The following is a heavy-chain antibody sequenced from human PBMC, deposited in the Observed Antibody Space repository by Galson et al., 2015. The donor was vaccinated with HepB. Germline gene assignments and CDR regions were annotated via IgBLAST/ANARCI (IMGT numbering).Heavy chain of an antibody. V-gene: IGHV3-23*01. D-gene: IGHD3-22*01. CDR3: AKADYYVSSAITFDY. CDR2: ISGSGGST. Sequence: SLRLSCAASGFTFSSYAMSWVRQAPGKGLEWVSAISGSGGSTYYADSVKGRFTISRDNSKNTLYLQMNSLRAEDTAVYYCAKADYYVSSAITFDYWGQGTLVTVSS. CDR1: GFTFSSYA. J-gene: IGHJ4*02.